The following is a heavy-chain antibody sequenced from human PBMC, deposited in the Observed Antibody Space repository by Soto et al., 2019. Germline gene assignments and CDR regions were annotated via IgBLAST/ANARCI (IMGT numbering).Heavy chain of an antibody. J-gene: IGHJ4*02. CDR3: AKGAYYDILTGSDY. CDR1: GFTFSSYG. V-gene: IGHV3-30*18. CDR2: ISYDGSNK. D-gene: IGHD3-9*01. Sequence: LSLTCAASGFTFSSYGMHWVRQAPGKGLEWVAVISYDGSNKYYADSVKGRFTISRDNSKNTLYLQMNSLRAEDTAVYYCAKGAYYDILTGSDYWGQGTLVTVSS.